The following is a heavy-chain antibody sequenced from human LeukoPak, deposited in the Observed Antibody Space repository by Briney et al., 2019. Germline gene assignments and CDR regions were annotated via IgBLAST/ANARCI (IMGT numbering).Heavy chain of an antibody. J-gene: IGHJ3*02. CDR1: GGTFSSYA. Sequence: ASVKVSCKASGGTFSSYAISWVRQAPGQGLEWMGGIIPIFGTANYAQKLQGRVTITTDESTSTAYMELSSLRSEDTAVYYCARGGGYCSSTSCYAFDISGQGTMVTVSS. V-gene: IGHV1-69*05. CDR2: IIPIFGTA. D-gene: IGHD2-2*01. CDR3: ARGGGYCSSTSCYAFDI.